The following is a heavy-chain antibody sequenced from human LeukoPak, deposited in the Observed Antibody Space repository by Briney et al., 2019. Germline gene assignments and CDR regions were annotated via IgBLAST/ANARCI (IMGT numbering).Heavy chain of an antibody. CDR3: ARSLSGDF. V-gene: IGHV1/OR15-1*04. CDR1: GYIFTDYY. Sequence: ASVKVSCKASGYIFTDYYMHWVRQAPGQELGWMGRINPNSGGTNYAQKFQGRVTMTRDTSISTAYMELKSLTSDDTAVYYCARSLSGDFWGQGTLVTVSS. D-gene: IGHD3-10*01. CDR2: INPNSGGT. J-gene: IGHJ4*02.